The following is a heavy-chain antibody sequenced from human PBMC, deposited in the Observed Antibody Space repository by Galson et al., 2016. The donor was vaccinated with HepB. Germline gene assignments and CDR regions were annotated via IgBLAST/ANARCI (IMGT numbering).Heavy chain of an antibody. D-gene: IGHD3/OR15-3a*01. Sequence: SLRLSCAIIGVTVSDEYMTWVRQAPGRGLEWVSVVYRGGATYYADSVKGRFTFSRDDFNNLYLQMNSLRAEDTAVYYCASEGTGEDWAFYYWGQGTLVTVSS. CDR1: GVTVSDEY. J-gene: IGHJ4*02. V-gene: IGHV3-53*01. CDR3: ASEGTGEDWAFYY. CDR2: VYRGGAT.